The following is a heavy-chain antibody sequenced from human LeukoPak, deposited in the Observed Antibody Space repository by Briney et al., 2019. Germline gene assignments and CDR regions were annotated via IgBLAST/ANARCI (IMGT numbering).Heavy chain of an antibody. D-gene: IGHD2-15*01. CDR2: IYHSGST. V-gene: IGHV4-38-2*01. Sequence: PSETLSLTCAVSGYSISSGYYWGWIRPPPGKGLEWIGSIYHSGSTYYNPSLKSRVTISVDTSKNQFSLKLSSVTAADTAVYYCARQAVVVVAATLNGFDPWGQGTLVTVSS. J-gene: IGHJ5*02. CDR3: ARQAVVVVAATLNGFDP. CDR1: GYSISSGYY.